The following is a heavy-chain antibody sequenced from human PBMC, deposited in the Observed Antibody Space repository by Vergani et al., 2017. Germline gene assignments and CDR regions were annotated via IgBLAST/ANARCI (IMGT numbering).Heavy chain of an antibody. D-gene: IGHD3-22*01. CDR3: TTDRYYYDSSGYPLFVGY. V-gene: IGHV3-15*07. Sequence: EVQLVESGGGLVKPGGSLRLSCAASGFTFSNAWMNWVRQAPGKGLEWVGRIKSKTDGGTTDYAAPVKGRFTISRDDSKNTLYLQMNSLKTEDTAVYYCTTDRYYYDSSGYPLFVGYWGQGTLVTVSS. J-gene: IGHJ4*02. CDR1: GFTFSNAW. CDR2: IKSKTDGGTT.